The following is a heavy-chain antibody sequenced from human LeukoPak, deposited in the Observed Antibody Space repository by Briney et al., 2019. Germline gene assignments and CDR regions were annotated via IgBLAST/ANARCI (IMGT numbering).Heavy chain of an antibody. CDR1: GYTFTGYY. V-gene: IGHV1-2*06. J-gene: IGHJ4*02. CDR2: INPNSGDT. CDR3: ARDYCGGDCFPDY. Sequence: ASVKVSCKASGYTFTGYYVHWVRQAPGRGLEWMGRINPNSGDTNYAQKFQGRVTMTRDTSISTAYMELSRLRSDDTAVYYCARDYCGGDCFPDYWGQGTLVTVSS. D-gene: IGHD2-21*02.